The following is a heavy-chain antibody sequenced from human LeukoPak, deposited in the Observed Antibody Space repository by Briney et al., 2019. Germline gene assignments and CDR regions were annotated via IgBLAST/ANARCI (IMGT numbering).Heavy chain of an antibody. V-gene: IGHV3-53*01. CDR1: GLIVSNSS. CDR2: IYSDDRT. J-gene: IGHJ5*02. Sequence: GGSLRLSCAASGLIVSNSSMSWVRQAPGKGLEWVPVIYSDDRTSYADSVKVRFTISRNDSKNMVFLQMNSLRAEDTAVYYCARVNPTGSGFYSGLNSGWFDPWGQGTLVAVSS. CDR3: ARVNPTGSGFYSGLNSGWFDP. D-gene: IGHD3-3*01.